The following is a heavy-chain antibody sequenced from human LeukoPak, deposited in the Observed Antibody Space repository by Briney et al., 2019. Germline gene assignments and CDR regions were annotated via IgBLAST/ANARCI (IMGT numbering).Heavy chain of an antibody. D-gene: IGHD1-1*01. CDR3: ARSRTKRGGYYGMDV. CDR1: GGTFSSYA. J-gene: IGHJ6*02. Sequence: GASVKVSCKASGGTFSSYAISWVRQAPGQGLEWMVGIIPIFGTANYAQKFQGRVTITADESTSTAYMELSSLRSEDTAVYYCARSRTKRGGYYGMDVWGQGTTVTVSS. V-gene: IGHV1-69*13. CDR2: IIPIFGTA.